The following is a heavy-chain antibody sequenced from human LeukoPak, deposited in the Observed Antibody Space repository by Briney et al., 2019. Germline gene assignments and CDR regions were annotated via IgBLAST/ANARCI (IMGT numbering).Heavy chain of an antibody. J-gene: IGHJ6*03. CDR3: ARVPVDCSGGSCSAYYYYYMDV. D-gene: IGHD2-15*01. Sequence: SDTLSLTCTVSGGFISSYYWSWLRQPPGKGLEWIGYIYYSGSTNYNPSLKSRVTISVDTSKNQFSLKLSSVTAADTAVYYCARVPVDCSGGSCSAYYYYYMDVWGKGTTVTVSS. CDR2: IYYSGST. V-gene: IGHV4-59*07. CDR1: GGFISSYY.